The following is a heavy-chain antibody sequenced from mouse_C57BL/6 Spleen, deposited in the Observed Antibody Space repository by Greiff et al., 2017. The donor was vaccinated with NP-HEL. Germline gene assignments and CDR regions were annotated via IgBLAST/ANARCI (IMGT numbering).Heavy chain of an antibody. V-gene: IGHV2-2*01. J-gene: IGHJ1*03. CDR1: GFSLTSYG. CDR3: ARNFPITTVVATKRDWYFDV. CDR2: IWSGGST. D-gene: IGHD1-1*01. Sequence: QVQLKQSGPGLVQPSQSLSITCTVSGFSLTSYGVHWVRQSPGKGLEWLGVIWSGGSTDYNAAFISRLSISKDNSKSQVFFKMNSLQADDTAIYYCARNFPITTVVATKRDWYFDVWGTGTTVTVSS.